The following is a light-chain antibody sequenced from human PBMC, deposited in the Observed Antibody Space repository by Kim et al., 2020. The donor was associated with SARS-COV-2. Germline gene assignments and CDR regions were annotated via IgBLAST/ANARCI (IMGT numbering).Light chain of an antibody. J-gene: IGLJ2*01. V-gene: IGLV3-21*04. Sequence: SSELTQPPSVSVAPGKTARITCGGNNIGSKSVHWYQQKPGQAPVLVIYYDSDRHSGIPERFSGSNSGNTATLTISRVEAGDEADYYCQVWDSSSDHPVFGGGTQLTVL. CDR2: YDS. CDR3: QVWDSSSDHPV. CDR1: NIGSKS.